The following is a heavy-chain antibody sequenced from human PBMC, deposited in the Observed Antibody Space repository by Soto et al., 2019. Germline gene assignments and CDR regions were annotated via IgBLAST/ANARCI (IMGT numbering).Heavy chain of an antibody. CDR2: ISGSGGST. CDR3: AKGSDIVVVPAVSLYYYGMDV. D-gene: IGHD2-2*01. J-gene: IGHJ6*02. V-gene: IGHV3-23*01. Sequence: EVQLLESGGGLVQPGGSLRLSCAASGFTFSSYAMSWVRQAPGKGLEWVSAISGSGGSTYYADSVKGRFTISRDNSKNTLYLQMNSLRAEDTAVYYCAKGSDIVVVPAVSLYYYGMDVWGQGTTVTVSS. CDR1: GFTFSSYA.